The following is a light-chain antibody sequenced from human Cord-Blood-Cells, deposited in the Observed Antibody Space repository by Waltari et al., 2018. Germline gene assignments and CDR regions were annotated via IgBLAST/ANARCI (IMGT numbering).Light chain of an antibody. CDR1: QGISSY. V-gene: IGKV1-8*01. CDR2: AAS. Sequence: AIRMTQSPSSLSASTGDRVTITCRASQGISSYLAWYQQKPGKAPKLLIYAASTLQSGVPSRFSGSGSVTDFTLTISYLQSEDFATYYCQQYYSYPWTFGQGTKGEIK. CDR3: QQYYSYPWT. J-gene: IGKJ1*01.